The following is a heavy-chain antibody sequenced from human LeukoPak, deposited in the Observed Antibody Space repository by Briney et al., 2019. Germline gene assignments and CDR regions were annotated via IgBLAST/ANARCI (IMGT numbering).Heavy chain of an antibody. D-gene: IGHD3-10*01. CDR2: MSVGGSA. CDR1: GFTFSFHG. CDR3: GQGGAYGSGSYCAA. V-gene: IGHV3-23*01. J-gene: IGHJ5*02. Sequence: PGGCLRLSCVTSGFTFSFHGIHCARQAAGRGLEWVSSMSVGGSANYEDSVKARFSIAKENSNGTLEVRIERLRADDTAVYYCGQGGAYGSGSYCAAWGQGTLVNVSS.